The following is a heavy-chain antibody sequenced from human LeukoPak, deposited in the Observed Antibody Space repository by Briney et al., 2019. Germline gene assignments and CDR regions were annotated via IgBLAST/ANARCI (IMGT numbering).Heavy chain of an antibody. Sequence: ASVKVSCKASGYTFTNYGITWMRQAPGQGLEWVGWINTYNGNTNYAQKLQGRVTITTDTSTSTAYMELRSLRSDDTAVFYCARDLVDGVGAPGAYWGQGALVTVSS. J-gene: IGHJ4*02. CDR2: INTYNGNT. V-gene: IGHV1-18*01. CDR1: GYTFTNYG. D-gene: IGHD1-26*01. CDR3: ARDLVDGVGAPGAY.